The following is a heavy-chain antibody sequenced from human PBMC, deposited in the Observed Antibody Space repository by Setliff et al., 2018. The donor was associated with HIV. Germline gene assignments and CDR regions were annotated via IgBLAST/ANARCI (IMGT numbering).Heavy chain of an antibody. CDR2: FCYTGSS. Sequence: NPSETLSLTCTVSGGSINNYCCSWIRQPPGKGLEWIGYFCYTGSSNYNRALKSRVTMSLDRSKNQFSLKLSSVTAEDTAVYYCTKGPRFASRTYYFDYWGQGTLVTVSS. CDR3: TKGPRFASRTYYFDY. D-gene: IGHD6-13*01. V-gene: IGHV4-59*12. J-gene: IGHJ4*02. CDR1: GGSINNYC.